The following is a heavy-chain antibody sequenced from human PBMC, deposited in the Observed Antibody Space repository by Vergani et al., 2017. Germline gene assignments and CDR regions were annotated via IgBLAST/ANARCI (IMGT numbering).Heavy chain of an antibody. V-gene: IGHV3-33*01. CDR3: AREGGYYDFWSGYKAYYYGMDV. D-gene: IGHD3-3*01. Sequence: QVQLVESGGGLVKPGGSLRLSCAASGFTFSSYGMHWVRQAPGKGLEWVAVIWYDGSNKYYADSVKGRFTISRDNSKNTLYLQMNSLRAEDTAVYYCAREGGYYDFWSGYKAYYYGMDVWGQGTTVTVSS. CDR2: IWYDGSNK. J-gene: IGHJ6*02. CDR1: GFTFSSYG.